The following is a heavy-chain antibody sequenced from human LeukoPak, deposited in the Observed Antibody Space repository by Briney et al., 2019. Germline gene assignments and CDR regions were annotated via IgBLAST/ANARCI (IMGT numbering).Heavy chain of an antibody. CDR1: GGSISGYY. CDR3: ARGGSAVGYSYGPSAFDI. CDR2: IYYSGNT. D-gene: IGHD5-18*01. Sequence: SETLSLTCTVSGGSISGYYWSWIRQPPGKGLEWIAYIYYSGNTNYNPSLKSRVTISVDTSKNQFSLNLSSVTAADTAVYYCARGGSAVGYSYGPSAFDIWGQGTMVTVSS. V-gene: IGHV4-59*01. J-gene: IGHJ3*02.